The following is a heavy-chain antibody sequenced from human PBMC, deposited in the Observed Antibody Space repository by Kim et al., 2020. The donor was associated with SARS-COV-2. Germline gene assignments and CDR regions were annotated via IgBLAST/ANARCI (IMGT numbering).Heavy chain of an antibody. CDR2: INGDNGYT. J-gene: IGHJ4*02. V-gene: IGHV1-3*01. CDR1: GYTFTSYA. Sequence: ASVKVSCKTSGYTFTSYAMHWVRQAPGKRLEWMGRINGDNGYTKYSQKFQDRVTITRDTSASAAYMDLSSLRSEDTAVYYCARVGGILGATSGSAKIDYWGQGTLVTVSS. D-gene: IGHD1-26*01. CDR3: ARVGGILGATSGSAKIDY.